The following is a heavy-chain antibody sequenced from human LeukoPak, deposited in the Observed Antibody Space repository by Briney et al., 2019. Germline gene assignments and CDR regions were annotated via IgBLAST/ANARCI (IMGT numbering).Heavy chain of an antibody. V-gene: IGHV3-53*01. D-gene: IGHD6-19*01. CDR1: GFTVSSNY. CDR2: IYSGGST. Sequence: TGGSLRLSCAASGFTVSSNYMSWVRQAPGKGLEWVSVIYSGGSTYYADSVKGRFTISRDNSKNTLYLQMNSLRAEDTAVYYCAREPSVAGLKIFDYWGQGTLVTVSS. CDR3: AREPSVAGLKIFDY. J-gene: IGHJ4*02.